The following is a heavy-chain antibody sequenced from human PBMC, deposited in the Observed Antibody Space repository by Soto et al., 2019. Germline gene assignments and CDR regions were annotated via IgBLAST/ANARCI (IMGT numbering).Heavy chain of an antibody. V-gene: IGHV1-69*12. D-gene: IGHD4-17*01. CDR3: ARMFSGDYTFFFAY. CDR1: GGTFSSYA. Sequence: QLQLVQSGAEVKKPGSSVKVSCKASGGTFSSYAISWVRQAPGQGLEWMGGIIPIFGTANYAQKFQGRVTITADESTSTVYMDLSSLRFEDTAVYYCARMFSGDYTFFFAYWGQGTLVTVSS. CDR2: IIPIFGTA. J-gene: IGHJ4*02.